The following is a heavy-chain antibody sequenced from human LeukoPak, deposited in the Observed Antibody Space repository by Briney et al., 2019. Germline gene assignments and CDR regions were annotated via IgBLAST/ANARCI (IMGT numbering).Heavy chain of an antibody. J-gene: IGHJ3*02. Sequence: GASVKVSCKVSGYTLTELSMHWVRQAPGKGLEWMGGFDPEDGETIYAQKFQSRVTMTEDTSTDTAYMELSSLRSEDTAVYYCATKSIAARMGAFDIWGQGTMVTVSS. V-gene: IGHV1-24*01. CDR3: ATKSIAARMGAFDI. CDR2: FDPEDGET. D-gene: IGHD6-6*01. CDR1: GYTLTELS.